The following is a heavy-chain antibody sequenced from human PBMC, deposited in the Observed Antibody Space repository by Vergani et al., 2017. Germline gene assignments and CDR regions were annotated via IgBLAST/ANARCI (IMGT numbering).Heavy chain of an antibody. V-gene: IGHV3-23*01. J-gene: IGHJ4*02. Sequence: EVQLLESGGGLVQPGGSLRLSCAASGFTFSSYAMSWVRQSPGKGLEWVSAISGSGGSTYYADSVKGRFTISRDNAKNTLYLQMNSLRAEDTAVYYCAKATLYSSGFDYWGQGTLVTVSS. CDR1: GFTFSSYA. CDR2: ISGSGGST. D-gene: IGHD3-22*01. CDR3: AKATLYSSGFDY.